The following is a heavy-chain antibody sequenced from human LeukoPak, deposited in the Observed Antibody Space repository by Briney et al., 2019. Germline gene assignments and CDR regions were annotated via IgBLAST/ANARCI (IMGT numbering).Heavy chain of an antibody. CDR2: ITTSGEIT. CDR3: ARGWWASGLDP. Sequence: PGGSLRLSCAASGFTFSSHDMGWVRQAPGKGLEWVSGITTSGEITYYADSVKGRFTISRDNSKNTLYLQMNSLRAEDTAVYYCARGWWASGLDPWSQGTLVTVSS. J-gene: IGHJ5*02. V-gene: IGHV3-23*01. D-gene: IGHD2-15*01. CDR1: GFTFSSHD.